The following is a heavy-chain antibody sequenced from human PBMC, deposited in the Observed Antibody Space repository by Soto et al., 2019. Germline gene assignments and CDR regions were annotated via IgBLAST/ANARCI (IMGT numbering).Heavy chain of an antibody. CDR1: GGSISSGDYY. CDR2: IYYSGST. D-gene: IGHD3-22*01. Sequence: SETLSLTCTVFGGSISSGDYYWSWIRQPPGKGLEWIGYIYYSGSTYYNPSLKSRVTISVDTSKNQFSLKLSSVTAADTAVYYCARSLDYYGSSGYYYSLYFDLWGRGTLVTVSS. V-gene: IGHV4-30-4*01. J-gene: IGHJ2*01. CDR3: ARSLDYYGSSGYYYSLYFDL.